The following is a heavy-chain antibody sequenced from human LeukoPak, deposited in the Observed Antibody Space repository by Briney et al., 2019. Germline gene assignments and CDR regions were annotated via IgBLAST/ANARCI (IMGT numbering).Heavy chain of an antibody. Sequence: PSETLSLTCTVSGGSISSSSYYWGWIRQPPGKGLEWIGSIYYSGSTYYNPSLKSRVTISVDTSKNQFSLKLSSVTAADTAVYYCARGLGYYGSGNDYWGQGTLVTVSS. J-gene: IGHJ4*02. V-gene: IGHV4-39*07. CDR1: GGSISSSSYY. D-gene: IGHD3-10*01. CDR2: IYYSGST. CDR3: ARGLGYYGSGNDY.